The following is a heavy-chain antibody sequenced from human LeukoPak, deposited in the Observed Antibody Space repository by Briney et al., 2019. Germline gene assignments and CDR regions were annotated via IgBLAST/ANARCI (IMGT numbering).Heavy chain of an antibody. V-gene: IGHV1-46*01. CDR1: GYTFTSYY. Sequence: ASVKVSCKASGYTFTSYYMHWVRQAPGQGLEWMGIINPSGGSTSYAQKFQGRVTMTRDTSTSTVYMELSSPRSEDTAVYYCARDLEVHYYDSSGYYYTPATFDIWGQGTMVTVSS. D-gene: IGHD3-22*01. J-gene: IGHJ3*02. CDR3: ARDLEVHYYDSSGYYYTPATFDI. CDR2: INPSGGST.